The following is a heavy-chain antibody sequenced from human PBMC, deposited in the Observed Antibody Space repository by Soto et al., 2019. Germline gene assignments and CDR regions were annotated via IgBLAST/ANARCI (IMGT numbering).Heavy chain of an antibody. V-gene: IGHV4-59*08. CDR3: VRQWIGNLHRLVDV. D-gene: IGHD3-10*01. J-gene: IGHJ6*02. CDR2: VYYTGGT. CDR1: SGPSSSHN. Sequence: QVQLQQSGPGLVKPSETLSLTCTVSSGPSSSHNWGWIRQPPGRGLEWIGYVYYTGGTSYNPSLKSRVTISADTSTNHISLTLSSVTAADTAVYYCVRQWIGNLHRLVDVWGQGTTVSVSS.